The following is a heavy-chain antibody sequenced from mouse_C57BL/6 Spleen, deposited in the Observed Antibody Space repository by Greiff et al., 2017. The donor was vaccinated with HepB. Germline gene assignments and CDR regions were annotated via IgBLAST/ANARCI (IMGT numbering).Heavy chain of an antibody. CDR2: IWSGGST. D-gene: IGHD1-1*01. CDR1: GFSLTSYG. Sequence: VKVVESGPGLVQPSQSLSITCTVSGFSLTSYGVHWVRQSPGKGLEWLGVIWSGGSTDYNAAFISRLSISKDNSKSQVFFKMNSLQADDTAIYYCARNSLPYYGSPCFDVWGTGTTVTVSS. CDR3: ARNSLPYYGSPCFDV. J-gene: IGHJ1*03. V-gene: IGHV2-2*01.